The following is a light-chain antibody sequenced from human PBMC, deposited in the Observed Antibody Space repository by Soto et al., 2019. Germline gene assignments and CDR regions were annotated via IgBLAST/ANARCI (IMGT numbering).Light chain of an antibody. CDR1: QSVGENY. CDR3: HQYAFSPLT. CDR2: NAY. V-gene: IGKV3-20*01. Sequence: EIVLTQSPGTLSLSPGERATLSCRASQSVGENYLAWFQQKRGQAPRLLIYNAYTRATGIPDKFSGSGSGPDFTLTISRLEPGDSAVYYCHQYAFSPLTFGQGTNLEIK. J-gene: IGKJ2*01.